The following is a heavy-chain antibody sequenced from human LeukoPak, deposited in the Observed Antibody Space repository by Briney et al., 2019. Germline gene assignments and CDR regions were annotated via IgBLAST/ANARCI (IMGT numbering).Heavy chain of an antibody. Sequence: PSETLSLTCTVSGGSIRSYYWSWIRQPPGKGLEWIGYIYYSGSTNYNPSLKSRVTISVDTSKNQFSLKLSSVTAADTAVYYCARDGGYYGSGSYYTGRYYYYMDVWGKGTTVTVSS. CDR1: GGSIRSYY. D-gene: IGHD3-10*01. CDR2: IYYSGST. J-gene: IGHJ6*03. CDR3: ARDGGYYGSGSYYTGRYYYYMDV. V-gene: IGHV4-59*01.